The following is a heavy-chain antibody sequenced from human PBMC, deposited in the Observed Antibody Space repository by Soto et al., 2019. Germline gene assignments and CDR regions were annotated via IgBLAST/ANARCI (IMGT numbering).Heavy chain of an antibody. CDR2: IIYAGRDK. V-gene: IGHV3-30*18. Sequence: QVQLVESGGGVVQPGTSLRLSCAASGFTFGNYGMHWVRHPPGMGLDWILSIIYAGRDKYYADSVKGRFTASRDGCKNSLYLQMDSLRPEDTAVYYCAKWGEVSHNPGGNYYYGMYVWGQGTTVTVSS. J-gene: IGHJ6*02. CDR3: AKWGEVSHNPGGNYYYGMYV. CDR1: GFTFGNYG. D-gene: IGHD3-16*01.